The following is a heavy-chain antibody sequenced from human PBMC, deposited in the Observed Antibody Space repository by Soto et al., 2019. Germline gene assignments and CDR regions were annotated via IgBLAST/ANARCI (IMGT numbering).Heavy chain of an antibody. D-gene: IGHD1-26*01. CDR2: INPTGAST. CDR1: GFTFSRYY. Sequence: QVQLVQSGAEVKQPGASVKVSCKASGFTFSRYYMHWIRQAPGQGLEWMGIINPTGASTNYPQKCQARVTLTRDTSTSTGSTEVSSLRSEDTAVYYCARDNSESNSWWFDPWGQGTLVTVSS. V-gene: IGHV1-46*01. CDR3: ARDNSESNSWWFDP. J-gene: IGHJ5*02.